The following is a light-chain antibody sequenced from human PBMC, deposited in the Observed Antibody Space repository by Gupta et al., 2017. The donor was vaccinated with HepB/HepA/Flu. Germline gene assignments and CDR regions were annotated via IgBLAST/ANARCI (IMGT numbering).Light chain of an antibody. CDR3: HSRDRSGKHYG. CDR1: SLRSFY. Sequence: SSALTQAPAVSVALGQTVRITCQGDSLRSFYASWYQQKPGQAPILVIYGQNKRPSGIPDRFAGSTAGTTASCTITGAQAEDEADDDGHSRDRSGKHYGFGKGTKLTV. J-gene: IGLJ1*01. V-gene: IGLV3-19*01. CDR2: GQN.